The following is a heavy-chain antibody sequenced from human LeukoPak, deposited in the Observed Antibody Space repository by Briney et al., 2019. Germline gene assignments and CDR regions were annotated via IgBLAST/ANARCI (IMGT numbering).Heavy chain of an antibody. CDR1: GVSFSGYY. J-gene: IGHJ6*03. V-gene: IGHV4-34*01. CDR2: INHSGST. CDR3: ARGVYDFWSGYPPCYMDV. D-gene: IGHD3-3*01. Sequence: SETLSLTCAVYGVSFSGYYWSWIRQPPGKGLEWIGEINHSGSTNYNPSLKSRVTISVDTSKNQFSLKLSSVTAADTAVYYCARGVYDFWSGYPPCYMDVWGKGTTVTVSS.